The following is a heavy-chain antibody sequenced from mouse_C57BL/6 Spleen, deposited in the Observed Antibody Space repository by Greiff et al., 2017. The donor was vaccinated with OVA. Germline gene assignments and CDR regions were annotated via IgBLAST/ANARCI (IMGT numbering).Heavy chain of an antibody. D-gene: IGHD4-1*01. CDR3: TRDWDGYFDY. V-gene: IGHV5-9-1*02. CDR1: GFTFSSYA. Sequence: EVQLQESGEGLVKPGGSLKLSCAASGFTFSSYAMSWVRQTPEKRLEWVAYISSGGDYIYYADTVKGRFTISSDNARNTLYLQMSSLKSEDTAMYYCTRDWDGYFDYWGQGTTLTVSS. J-gene: IGHJ2*01. CDR2: ISSGGDYI.